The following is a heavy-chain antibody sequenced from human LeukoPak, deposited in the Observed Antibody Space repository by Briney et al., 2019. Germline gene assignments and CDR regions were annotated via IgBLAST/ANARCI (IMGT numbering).Heavy chain of an antibody. CDR3: ARDRVGSGFCRDPRGWFDP. D-gene: IGHD2-2*03. V-gene: IGHV4-39*07. Sequence: SQTLSLTCTVSGGSISSSSYYWGWIRHPPRNWLEWIGSIYYSGSTYYNPSLKRRVTISIDPSNNQFSLKLSSVTAADTAVYYCARDRVGSGFCRDPRGWFDPWGQGTLVTVSS. J-gene: IGHJ5*02. CDR2: IYYSGST. CDR1: GGSISSSSYY.